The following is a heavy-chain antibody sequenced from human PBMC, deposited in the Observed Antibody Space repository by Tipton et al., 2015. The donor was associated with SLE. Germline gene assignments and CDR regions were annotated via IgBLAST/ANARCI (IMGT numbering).Heavy chain of an antibody. D-gene: IGHD3-16*01. Sequence: TLSLTCTVSGGSISSYYWSWIRQPPGKGLEWIGYIYYSGGTNYNPSLKSRVTISVDTSKNQFSLKLSPVTAADTAVYYCPLYDYVWGYDAFDIWGQGTMVTVSS. J-gene: IGHJ3*02. V-gene: IGHV4-59*08. CDR3: PLYDYVWGYDAFDI. CDR1: GGSISSYY. CDR2: IYYSGGT.